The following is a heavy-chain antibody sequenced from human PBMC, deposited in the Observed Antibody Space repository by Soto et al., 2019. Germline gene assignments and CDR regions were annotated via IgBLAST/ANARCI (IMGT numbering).Heavy chain of an antibody. V-gene: IGHV4-38-2*02. Sequence: SETLSLTCTVSGYSISSGYYWGWIRQPPGKGLEWIGSIYHSGSTYYNPSLKSRVTISVDTSKNQFSLKLSSVTAADTAVYYCARDGDGERGYSYGLYYYGMDVWGQGTTVTVSS. CDR2: IYHSGST. CDR1: GYSISSGYY. CDR3: ARDGDGERGYSYGLYYYGMDV. J-gene: IGHJ6*02. D-gene: IGHD5-18*01.